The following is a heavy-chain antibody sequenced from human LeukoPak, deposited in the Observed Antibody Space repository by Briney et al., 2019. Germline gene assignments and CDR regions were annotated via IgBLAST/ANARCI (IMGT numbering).Heavy chain of an antibody. J-gene: IGHJ5*02. V-gene: IGHV4-39*01. Sequence: SETLSLTCTVSGGSISSTSYYWGWIRQPPGKGLEWIGSIYYSWDTYYNPSLKSRVTISVDTSKNQFSLKLRSVTAADTAVYYCARLLSPGWFDPWGQGTLVTVSS. D-gene: IGHD2/OR15-2a*01. CDR2: IYYSWDT. CDR1: GGSISSTSYY. CDR3: ARLLSPGWFDP.